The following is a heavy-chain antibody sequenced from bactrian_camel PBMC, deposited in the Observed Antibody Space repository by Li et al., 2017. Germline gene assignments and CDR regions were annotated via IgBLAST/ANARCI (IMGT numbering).Heavy chain of an antibody. V-gene: IGHV3S1*01. J-gene: IGHJ4*01. Sequence: QLVESGGGSVQAGGSLRLSCASSGYTDSTNCVAWFRQVPGKEREWVASIYTGRNVTYYAAVVKGRFTVSQDYAKDIVYLQMNSLKSEDTAMYYCATHPGRRASCNVLSVYEDGSWGQGTQVTVS. CDR3: ATHPGRRASCNVLSVYEDGS. CDR2: IYTGRNVT. D-gene: IGHD6*01. CDR1: GYTDSTNC.